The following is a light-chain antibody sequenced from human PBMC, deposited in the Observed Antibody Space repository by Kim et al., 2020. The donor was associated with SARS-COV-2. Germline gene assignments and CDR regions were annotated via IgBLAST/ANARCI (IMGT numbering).Light chain of an antibody. CDR1: RSNSGSNP. J-gene: IGLJ1*01. V-gene: IGLV1-44*01. Sequence: GQRVTISCSGSRSNSGSNPVNWYQQHPGTAPKLLIYNNNQRPSGVPDRFSGSRSGTSASLAISGLHSEDEADYYCAAWDDSLNGKVFGTGTKVTVL. CDR2: NNN. CDR3: AAWDDSLNGKV.